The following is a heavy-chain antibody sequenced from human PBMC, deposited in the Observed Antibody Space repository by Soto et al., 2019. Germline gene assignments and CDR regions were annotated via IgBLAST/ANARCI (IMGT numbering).Heavy chain of an antibody. J-gene: IGHJ5*02. CDR3: ARDYDRFPFDP. Sequence: GGSLRLSCAASGFTFSSYWMHWVRQSPGKGLVWVSLINSDGSSTSYADSVQGRFTISRDNAKNTLYLQMKSLRAEDTAVYYCARDYDRFPFDPWGQGTLVTVSS. CDR1: GFTFSSYW. V-gene: IGHV3-74*01. D-gene: IGHD3-22*01. CDR2: INSDGSST.